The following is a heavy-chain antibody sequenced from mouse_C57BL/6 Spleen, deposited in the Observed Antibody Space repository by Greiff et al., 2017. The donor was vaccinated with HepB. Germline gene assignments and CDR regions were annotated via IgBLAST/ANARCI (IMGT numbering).Heavy chain of an antibody. CDR3: ARSRSNRGYFDV. CDR2: INPSNGGT. V-gene: IGHV1-53*01. D-gene: IGHD2-5*01. J-gene: IGHJ1*03. CDR1: GYTFTSYW. Sequence: QVQLQQPGTELVKPGASVKLSCKASGYTFTSYWMHWVKQRPGQGLEWIGNINPSNGGTNYNEKFKSKATLTVDKSSSTAYMQLSSLTSEDSAVYDCARSRSNRGYFDVWGTGTTVTVSS.